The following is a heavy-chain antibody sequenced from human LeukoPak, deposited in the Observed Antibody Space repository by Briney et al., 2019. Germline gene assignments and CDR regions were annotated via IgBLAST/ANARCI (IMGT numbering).Heavy chain of an antibody. J-gene: IGHJ5*02. D-gene: IGHD2-2*01. V-gene: IGHV3-23*01. CDR2: ISGSGGST. Sequence: PGGSLRLSCSTFGFNFANYGVSWVRQAPGKGLEWVSAISGSGGSTYYADSVKGRFTISRDNSKNTLYLQMNSLRAEDTAVYYCAKDLAQSQLMNWFDPWGQGTLVTVSS. CDR1: GFNFANYG. CDR3: AKDLAQSQLMNWFDP.